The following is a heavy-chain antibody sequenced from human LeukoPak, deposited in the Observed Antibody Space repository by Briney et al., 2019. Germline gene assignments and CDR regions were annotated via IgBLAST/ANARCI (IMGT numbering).Heavy chain of an antibody. CDR3: VTDLHGINWYVQ. D-gene: IGHD1-20*01. V-gene: IGHV3-9*01. Sequence: GGSLRLSCAASGFTFDDYAMHWVRQAPGKGLEWVSGISWNSGSIGYADSVKGRFSISRDNSRNTLFLQIYSLRADDTSMYYCVTDLHGINWYVQWGQGTLVTVSS. CDR1: GFTFDDYA. J-gene: IGHJ4*02. CDR2: ISWNSGSI.